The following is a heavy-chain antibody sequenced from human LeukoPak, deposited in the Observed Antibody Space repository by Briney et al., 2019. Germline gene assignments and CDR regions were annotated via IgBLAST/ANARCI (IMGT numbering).Heavy chain of an antibody. D-gene: IGHD3-16*01. J-gene: IGHJ3*02. V-gene: IGHV3-7*01. Sequence: TFXXXXMSWXXXXPGKGLEGVADINQDRSEKYYVHSVKRRFTISSDNPKNSLYLQMNSLRAEDTAVYYCAREEWGSSNAFDIWGQGTMVTVSS. CDR1: TFXXXX. CDR2: INQDRSEK. CDR3: AREEWGSSNAFDI.